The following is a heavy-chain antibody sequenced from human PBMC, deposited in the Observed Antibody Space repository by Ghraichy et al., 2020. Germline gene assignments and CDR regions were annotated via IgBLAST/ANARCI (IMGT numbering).Heavy chain of an antibody. V-gene: IGHV4-59*01. D-gene: IGHD3-22*01. CDR1: GGSISSYY. J-gene: IGHJ6*02. Sequence: SETLSLTCTVSGGSISSYYWSWIRQPPGKGLEWIGYIYYSGSTNYNPSLKSRVTISVDTSKNQFSLKLSSVTAADTAVYYCARDRPDYYNPFPAYYYYGMDVWGQGTTVTVSS. CDR3: ARDRPDYYNPFPAYYYYGMDV. CDR2: IYYSGST.